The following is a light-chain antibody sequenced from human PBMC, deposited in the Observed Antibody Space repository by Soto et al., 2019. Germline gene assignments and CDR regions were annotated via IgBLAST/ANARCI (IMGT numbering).Light chain of an antibody. Sequence: EIVMTQSPATLSVSPGERATLSCRASQSVSGNLAWYQQKPGQAPRLLIYGASTRATGIPARFSGSGSGTEFTLTISSLQSXXXXXXXXXXXXXXPXITFGQGTKLEIK. CDR2: GAS. V-gene: IGKV3-15*01. CDR3: XXXXXXPXIT. CDR1: QSVSGN. J-gene: IGKJ4*01.